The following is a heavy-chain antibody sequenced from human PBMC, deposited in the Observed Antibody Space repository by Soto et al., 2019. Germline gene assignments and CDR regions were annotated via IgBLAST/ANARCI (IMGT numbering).Heavy chain of an antibody. CDR3: ARVLAAAAGKRNFDC. D-gene: IGHD6-13*01. V-gene: IGHV1-8*01. CDR2: MNPNSGNT. J-gene: IGHJ4*02. Sequence: ASVKVSCKASGYTFTSYDINWVRQATGQGLEWMGWMNPNSGNTGYAQKFQGRVTMTRNTSISTAYMELSSLRSEDTAVYYCARVLAAAAGKRNFDCWGQGTLVTVSS. CDR1: GYTFTSYD.